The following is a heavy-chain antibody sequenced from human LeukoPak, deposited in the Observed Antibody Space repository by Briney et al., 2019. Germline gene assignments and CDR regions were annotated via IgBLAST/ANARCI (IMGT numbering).Heavy chain of an antibody. Sequence: PGGSLRLSCAASGFTFSYYSMNWVRQAPGKGLEWVSSIRSSSSYIYYADSVKGRFTISRDNAKNSLYLQMNSLRAEDTAVYYCARDDYYDGSGYPDDAFDIWGQGTMVTVSS. V-gene: IGHV3-21*01. CDR2: IRSSSSYI. J-gene: IGHJ3*02. CDR1: GFTFSYYS. CDR3: ARDDYYDGSGYPDDAFDI. D-gene: IGHD3-22*01.